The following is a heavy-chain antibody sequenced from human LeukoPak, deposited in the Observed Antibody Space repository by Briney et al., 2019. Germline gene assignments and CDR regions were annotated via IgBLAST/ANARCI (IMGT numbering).Heavy chain of an antibody. Sequence: PGGSLRLSCAASGFTFSSYAMSWVRQAPGKGLEWVSAISGSGGSTCYADSVKGQFTISRDNSKNTLYLQMNSLRAEDTAVYYCAKDRADSSGYYFDYWGQGTLVTVSS. CDR1: GFTFSSYA. D-gene: IGHD3-22*01. V-gene: IGHV3-23*01. CDR2: ISGSGGST. CDR3: AKDRADSSGYYFDY. J-gene: IGHJ4*02.